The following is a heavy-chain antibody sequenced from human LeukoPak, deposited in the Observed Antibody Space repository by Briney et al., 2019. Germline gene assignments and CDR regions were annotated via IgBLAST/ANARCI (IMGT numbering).Heavy chain of an antibody. Sequence: GSLRLSCAASGFTFSSYGMSWVRQPPGKGLEWIGEINHSGSTNYNPSLKSRVTISVDTSKNQFSLNLSSVTAADTAVYYCARAWLSDYWGQGTLVTVSS. CDR2: INHSGST. CDR1: GFTFSSYG. CDR3: ARAWLSDY. D-gene: IGHD5-12*01. J-gene: IGHJ4*02. V-gene: IGHV4-34*01.